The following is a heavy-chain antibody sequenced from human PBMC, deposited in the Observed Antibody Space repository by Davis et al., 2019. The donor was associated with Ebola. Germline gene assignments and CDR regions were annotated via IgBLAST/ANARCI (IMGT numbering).Heavy chain of an antibody. CDR1: GYSFTSYW. D-gene: IGHD1-26*01. V-gene: IGHV5-51*01. J-gene: IGHJ4*02. Sequence: GGSLRLSCKSSGYSFTSYWIGWVRQMPGKGLEWMGIIYPGDSDTRYSPSFQGQVTISADKSISTAYLQWNSLKASDTAMYYCARQGAPYSAPANWGQGTLVTVSS. CDR2: IYPGDSDT. CDR3: ARQGAPYSAPAN.